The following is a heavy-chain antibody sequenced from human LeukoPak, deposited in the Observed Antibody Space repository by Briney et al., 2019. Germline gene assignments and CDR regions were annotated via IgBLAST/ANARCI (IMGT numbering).Heavy chain of an antibody. V-gene: IGHV4-34*01. Sequence: SETLSLTCAVYGGSFSGYYWSWIRQPPGKGLEWIGEINHSGSTNYNPSLKSRVTISVDTSKNQFSLKLSSVTAADTAVYYCARKARRIVVVITTHAFDIWGQGTMVTVSS. D-gene: IGHD3-22*01. J-gene: IGHJ3*02. CDR2: INHSGST. CDR3: ARKARRIVVVITTHAFDI. CDR1: GGSFSGYY.